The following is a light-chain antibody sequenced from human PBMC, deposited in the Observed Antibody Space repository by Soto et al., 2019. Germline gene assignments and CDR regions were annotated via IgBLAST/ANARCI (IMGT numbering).Light chain of an antibody. V-gene: IGLV1-40*01. CDR1: SSNIGAGYD. Sequence: QSVLTQPPSVSGAPGQGVTISCTGTSSNIGAGYDVHWYQHLPGTAPKLLIYGNTIRPSGVPDRFSGSKSGTSASLAITGLQAEDEADYYCQSYDRGLRGYVFGTGTKVTVL. CDR3: QSYDRGLRGYV. J-gene: IGLJ1*01. CDR2: GNT.